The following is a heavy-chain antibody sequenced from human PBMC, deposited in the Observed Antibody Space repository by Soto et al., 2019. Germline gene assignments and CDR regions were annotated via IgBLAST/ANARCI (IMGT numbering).Heavy chain of an antibody. CDR2: IYHTGNT. V-gene: IGHV4-4*02. CDR3: ARYPMDDYYRGTEV. CDR1: GASISSSHY. J-gene: IGHJ6*04. Sequence: SETLSLTCTVSGASISSSHYWTWVRPTPGKGLEWIGEIYHTGNTNYNPSLKSRVTLSLEKSKNQFSLRLNSVTAADTAVFYCARYPMDDYYRGTEVWGKGKTVTVSA.